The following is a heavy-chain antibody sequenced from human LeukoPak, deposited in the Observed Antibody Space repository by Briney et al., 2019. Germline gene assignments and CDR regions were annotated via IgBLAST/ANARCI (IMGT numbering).Heavy chain of an antibody. CDR2: IYSSGTT. V-gene: IGHV4-4*07. CDR3: VRGTQFFMTTVTSFDY. CDR1: GGSIRSYN. J-gene: IGHJ4*02. Sequence: SETLSLTCTVSGGSIRSYNWHWIRQPAGKGLEWIGRIYSSGTTNYNASLMSRVTMSLDTSKNQFSLKLRYVTAADTAVYYCVRGTQFFMTTVTSFDYWGQGTLVTVSS. D-gene: IGHD4-17*01.